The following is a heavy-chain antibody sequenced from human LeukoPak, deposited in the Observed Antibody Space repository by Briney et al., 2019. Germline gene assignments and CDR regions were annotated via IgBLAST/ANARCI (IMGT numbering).Heavy chain of an antibody. CDR1: GSSFTNWW. J-gene: IGHJ4*02. CDR3: ARQSHSGKFVFDY. V-gene: IGHV5-51*01. CDR2: IYPGDSDT. Sequence: GESLKISCKASGSSFTNWWIGWVRRTPGKGLEWMGIIYPGDSDTRYSPSFQGQVTISADKSISTAYLQWSSLKASDTAMYYCARQSHSGKFVFDYWGQGTLVTVSS. D-gene: IGHD1-26*01.